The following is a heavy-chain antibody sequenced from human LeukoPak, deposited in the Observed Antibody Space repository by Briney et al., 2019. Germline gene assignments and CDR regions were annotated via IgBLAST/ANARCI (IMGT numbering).Heavy chain of an antibody. J-gene: IGHJ4*02. CDR3: ARKQWLVQSHDY. Sequence: SETLSLTCAVDGGSFSGYYWSWIRQPPGKGLEWIGEINHSGSTNYNPSLKSRVTISVDTSKNQFSRKLSSVTAADTAVYYCARKQWLVQSHDYWGQGTLVTVSS. V-gene: IGHV4-34*01. D-gene: IGHD6-19*01. CDR1: GGSFSGYY. CDR2: INHSGST.